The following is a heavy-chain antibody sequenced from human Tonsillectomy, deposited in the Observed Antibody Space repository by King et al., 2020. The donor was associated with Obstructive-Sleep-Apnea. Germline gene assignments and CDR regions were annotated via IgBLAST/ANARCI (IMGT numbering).Heavy chain of an antibody. CDR2: IYYSGST. CDR3: ARLGGTPRGYSYGYQGWYFDL. D-gene: IGHD5-18*01. Sequence: VQLQESGPGLVKPSETLSLTCTVSGGSISSYYWSWIRQPPGKGLEWIGYIYYSGSTNYNPSLKSRVTISVDTSKNQFSLKLSSVTAADTAVYYCARLGGTPRGYSYGYQGWYFDLWGRGTLVTVSS. CDR1: GGSISSYY. V-gene: IGHV4-59*08. J-gene: IGHJ2*01.